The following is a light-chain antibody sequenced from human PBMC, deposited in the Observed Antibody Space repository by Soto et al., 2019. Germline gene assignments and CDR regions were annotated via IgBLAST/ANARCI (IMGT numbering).Light chain of an antibody. Sequence: EIMMTQSPGTLSASPGERATLSCRASQSVSSNLAWYQQKPGQAPRLLIYAVSTRATGIPARFSGSGSGKEFTLTISSLQSEDFAVYYCQKYNKWPLTFGQGTKVEIK. CDR2: AVS. CDR3: QKYNKWPLT. V-gene: IGKV3-15*01. J-gene: IGKJ1*01. CDR1: QSVSSN.